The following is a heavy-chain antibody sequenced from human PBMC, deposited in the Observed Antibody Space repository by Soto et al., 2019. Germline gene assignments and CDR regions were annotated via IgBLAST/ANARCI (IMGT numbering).Heavy chain of an antibody. Sequence: QVQLQESGPGLVKPSQTLSLTCTVSGGSLKSGGYYWSWIRQHPGRGLEWIGYIYYTGRTYYNPSLESRVTFSVDTSKNQFSLKLSSVTXAXXAVXXXXXXXXXXXXCFDLWGHGTLVTVSS. CDR2: IYYTGRT. CDR3: XXXXXXXXXCFDL. J-gene: IGHJ5*02. V-gene: IGHV4-31*02. CDR1: GGSLKSGGYY.